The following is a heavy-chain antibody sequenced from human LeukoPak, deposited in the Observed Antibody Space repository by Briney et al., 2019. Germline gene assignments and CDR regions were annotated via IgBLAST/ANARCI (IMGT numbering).Heavy chain of an antibody. Sequence: SETLSLTCAVYGGSFSGYYWSWIRQPPGKGLEWIGEINHSGSTNYNPSLKSRVTMSVDTSKNQFSLKLSSVTAADTAVYYCAAGELELRAWFDPWGQGTLATVSS. CDR2: INHSGST. V-gene: IGHV4-34*01. CDR3: AAGELELRAWFDP. D-gene: IGHD1-7*01. CDR1: GGSFSGYY. J-gene: IGHJ5*02.